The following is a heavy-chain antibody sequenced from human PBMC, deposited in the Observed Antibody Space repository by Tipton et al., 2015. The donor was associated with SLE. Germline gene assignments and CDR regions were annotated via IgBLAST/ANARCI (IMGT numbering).Heavy chain of an antibody. J-gene: IGHJ4*02. CDR3: ARDLVRGVSGGY. CDR2: IFYSGRT. V-gene: IGHV4-59*11. D-gene: IGHD3-10*01. CDR1: GDSIRRHF. Sequence: TLSLTCTVSGDSIRRHFWSWIRQPPGKGLEWIGNIFYSGRTDYNPSLKSRVTMSLDTSENQFSLKLSSVTAADTAVYYCARDLVRGVSGGYWGQGTLVTVSS.